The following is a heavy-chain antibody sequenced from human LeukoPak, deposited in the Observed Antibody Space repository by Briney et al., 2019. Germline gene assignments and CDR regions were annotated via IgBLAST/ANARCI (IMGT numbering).Heavy chain of an antibody. V-gene: IGHV3-48*02. J-gene: IGHJ3*02. CDR2: ISRSSTTT. CDR1: GFIFSSYS. Sequence: GGSLRLSCAASGFIFSSYSMNWVCQAPGKGLEWLSYISRSSTTTYYADSVKGRFTISRDNAKNSLYLQMNSLRDEDTAVYYCARDRIYAFDIWGQGTMVTVSS. CDR3: ARDRIYAFDI. D-gene: IGHD2/OR15-2a*01.